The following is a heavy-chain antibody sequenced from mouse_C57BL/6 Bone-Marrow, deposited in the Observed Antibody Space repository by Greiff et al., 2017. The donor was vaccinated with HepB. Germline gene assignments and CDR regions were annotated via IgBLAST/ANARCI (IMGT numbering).Heavy chain of an antibody. CDR2: IRHKANGYTT. J-gene: IGHJ4*01. Sequence: EVKLMESGGGLVQPGGSLSLSCAASGFTFTDYYMSWVRQPPGQALEWLGFIRHKANGYTTEYSAFVKGRFTISRDNSKSILYLQMNALRAEDSATYYCARPYGISPVAMDDWGKGTSVTVAS. V-gene: IGHV7-3*01. CDR1: GFTFTDYY. D-gene: IGHD2-1*01. CDR3: ARPYGISPVAMDD.